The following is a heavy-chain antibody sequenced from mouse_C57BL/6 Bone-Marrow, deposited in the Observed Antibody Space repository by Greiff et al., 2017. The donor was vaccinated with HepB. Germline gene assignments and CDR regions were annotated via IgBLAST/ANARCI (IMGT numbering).Heavy chain of an antibody. V-gene: IGHV5-16*01. CDR3: ARECDYGYFDY. J-gene: IGHJ2*01. CDR1: GFTFSDYY. D-gene: IGHD2-4*01. Sequence: DVKLVESEGGLVQPGRSMKLSCTASGFTFSDYYMAWVRQVPEKGLEWVANINYDGSSTYYLDSLKSRFIISRDNAKNILYLQMSSLKSEDTATYYCARECDYGYFDYWGQGTTLTVSS. CDR2: INYDGSST.